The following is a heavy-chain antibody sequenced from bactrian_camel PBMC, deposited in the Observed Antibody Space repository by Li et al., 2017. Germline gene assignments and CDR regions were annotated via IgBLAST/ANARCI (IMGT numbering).Heavy chain of an antibody. J-gene: IGHJ6*01. Sequence: HVQLVESGGGSVQSGGSLRLSCVASGYRDSTYCMAWFRQAPGQEREAVAGLDSDGRTSYVSSVKGRFTVSQDKDKNTLYLYLQMNSLNPEDTAMYYCAADPPCLAMSGGSWRSIGDFGYWGQGTQVTVS. CDR2: LDSDGRT. D-gene: IGHD6*01. V-gene: IGHV3S53*01. CDR1: GYRDSTYC. CDR3: AADPPCLAMSGGSWRSIGDFGY.